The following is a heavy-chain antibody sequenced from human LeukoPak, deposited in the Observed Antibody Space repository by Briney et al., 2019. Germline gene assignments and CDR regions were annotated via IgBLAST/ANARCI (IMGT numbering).Heavy chain of an antibody. V-gene: IGHV3-21*01. CDR3: ARVRGYSYGYKDXFDX. Sequence: GGSLRLSCAASGFTFNNYNMNWVRQAPGKALEWVSSITSSGTYIFYADSVKGRFTISRDNAKNSLYLQMNSLRAEDTAVYYCARVRGYSYGYKDXFDXXGQGTMVTVX. D-gene: IGHD5-18*01. J-gene: IGHJ3*02. CDR1: GFTFNNYN. CDR2: ITSSGTYI.